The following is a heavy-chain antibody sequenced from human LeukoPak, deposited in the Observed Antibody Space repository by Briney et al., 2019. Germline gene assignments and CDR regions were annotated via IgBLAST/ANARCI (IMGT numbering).Heavy chain of an antibody. CDR1: GFTFSNFG. CDR3: AKGPCRGGNCYFDY. J-gene: IGHJ4*02. D-gene: IGHD2-15*01. Sequence: GRSLRPSCAASGFTFSNFGMHWVRQAPGKGLEWVTIISFDGSNKYYADSVKGRFAISRDNSKNTLYLQMNSLTTEDTAMYYCAKGPCRGGNCYFDYWGQGTLVTVSS. V-gene: IGHV3-30*18. CDR2: ISFDGSNK.